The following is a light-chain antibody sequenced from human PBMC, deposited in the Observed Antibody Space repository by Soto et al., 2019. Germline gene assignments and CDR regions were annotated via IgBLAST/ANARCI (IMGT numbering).Light chain of an antibody. Sequence: SYELTQPPSVSVAPGQTARIMCGGNNIESKSVHWYQQKAGQAPVLVVYADDDRPSGIPERFSGSNSGNTATLTITRVEAGDEADYFCQVWDSYRDLHVFGSGTKVTVL. CDR1: NIESKS. J-gene: IGLJ1*01. V-gene: IGLV3-21*02. CDR3: QVWDSYRDLHV. CDR2: ADD.